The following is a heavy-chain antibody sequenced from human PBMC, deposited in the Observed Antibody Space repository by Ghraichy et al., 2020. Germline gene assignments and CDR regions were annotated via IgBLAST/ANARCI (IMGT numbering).Heavy chain of an antibody. CDR1: EFTFSNYI. V-gene: IGHV3-64*02. J-gene: IGHJ6*03. CDR3: ARVGGSSLYSDYMDV. CDR2: INSNGDST. D-gene: IGHD3-10*01. Sequence: LSLTCVASEFTFSNYIMHWVCQAPGKGLEYLSAINSNGDSTYYADSVKGRFTISRDNSKNTLYLQMGSLRAEDMAVYYCARVGGSSLYSDYMDVWGKGTTVTVSS.